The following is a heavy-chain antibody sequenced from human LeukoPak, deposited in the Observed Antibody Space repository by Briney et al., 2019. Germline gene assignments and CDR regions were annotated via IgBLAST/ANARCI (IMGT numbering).Heavy chain of an antibody. D-gene: IGHD3-3*01. V-gene: IGHV1-2*02. J-gene: IGHJ4*02. Sequence: VASVKVSCKASGYTFTGYYMHWVRQAPGQGLEWMGWINPNSGGTNYAQKFQGRVTMTRDTSISTAYMELSSLRSEDTAVYYCARNLGPGLQYYDFDYWGQGTLVTVSS. CDR3: ARNLGPGLQYYDFDY. CDR2: INPNSGGT. CDR1: GYTFTGYY.